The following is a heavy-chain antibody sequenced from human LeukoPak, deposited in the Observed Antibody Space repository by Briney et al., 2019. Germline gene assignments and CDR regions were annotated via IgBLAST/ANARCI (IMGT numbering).Heavy chain of an antibody. CDR2: IFYSGST. J-gene: IGHJ4*02. V-gene: IGHV4-59*08. Sequence: SETLSLTCTVSGGSISSYYWSWIRQPPGKGLEWIGYIFYSGSTNYHPSFKSRVTISVDTSKNQVSLRLSSVTAADTAVYYCARHIIPAASFVYWGQGTLVTVSS. CDR3: ARHIIPAASFVY. D-gene: IGHD6-13*01. CDR1: GGSISSYY.